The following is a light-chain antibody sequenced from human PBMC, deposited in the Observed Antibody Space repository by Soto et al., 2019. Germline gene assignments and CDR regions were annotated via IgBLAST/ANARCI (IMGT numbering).Light chain of an antibody. CDR2: DAS. V-gene: IGKV3D-15*01. Sequence: DIVMTQSPATLSVSPGERATLSCRASQNVYSNLAWYQQKPGQAPRLLIYDASRRATGIPVRFSGSGSGADFTLTISTLEPEDFAVYYCQQYAYSPPHSFGQGTKVDIK. CDR3: QQYAYSPPHS. J-gene: IGKJ2*03. CDR1: QNVYSN.